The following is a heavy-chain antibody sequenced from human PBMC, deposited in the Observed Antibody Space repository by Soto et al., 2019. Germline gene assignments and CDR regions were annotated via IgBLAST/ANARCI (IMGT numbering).Heavy chain of an antibody. Sequence: VASVKVSCKVSGYTLTELSMHWVRQAPGKGLEWMGGFDPEDGETIYAQKFQGRVTMTEDTSTDTAYMELSSLRSEDTAVYYCATRRYFDWQIDYWGQGTLVTVSS. V-gene: IGHV1-24*01. CDR1: GYTLTELS. J-gene: IGHJ4*02. CDR2: FDPEDGET. CDR3: ATRRYFDWQIDY. D-gene: IGHD3-9*01.